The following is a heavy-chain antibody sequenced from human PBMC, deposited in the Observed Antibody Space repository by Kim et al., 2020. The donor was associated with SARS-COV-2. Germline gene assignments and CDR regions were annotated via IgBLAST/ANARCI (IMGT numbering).Heavy chain of an antibody. CDR2: IKTKSEGETT. Sequence: GGSLRLSCAAFGFTFSDAWMNWVRQAPGKGLEWVGRIKTKSEGETTDYAAPVKGRFTISRDASKNTLYLQMNSLKTEDTAVYYCTATVGYSSGWYILDYWGQGTLVTVSS. V-gene: IGHV3-15*01. CDR3: TATVGYSSGWYILDY. CDR1: GFTFSDAW. D-gene: IGHD6-19*01. J-gene: IGHJ4*02.